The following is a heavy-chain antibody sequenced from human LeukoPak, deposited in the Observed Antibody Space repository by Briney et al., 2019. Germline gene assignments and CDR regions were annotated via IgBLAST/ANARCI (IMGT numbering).Heavy chain of an antibody. CDR1: RFTFSRCE. CDR3: ARDPTLGYCSGGSCYAY. D-gene: IGHD2-15*01. J-gene: IGHJ4*02. Sequence: GGSLRLSCVASRFTFSRCEMNWVRQAPGRGLEWVSYISSSYIYYADSVKGRFTISRDNAKNSLYLQMNSLRAEDTAVYYCARDPTLGYCSGGSCYAYWGQGTLVTVSS. CDR2: ISSSYI. V-gene: IGHV3-21*05.